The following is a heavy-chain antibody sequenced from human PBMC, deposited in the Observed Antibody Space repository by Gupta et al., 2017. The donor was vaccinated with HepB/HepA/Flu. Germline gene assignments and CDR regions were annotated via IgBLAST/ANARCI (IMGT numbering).Heavy chain of an antibody. CDR1: GFIFSVHG. CDR2: ISGPGYTT. J-gene: IGHJ4*02. D-gene: IGHD2-15*01. CDR3: AKKSESGGRTTEFDY. V-gene: IGHV3-23*01. Sequence: EAQLLESGVGLVQQGGSLRLSCAASGFIFSVHGLSWVRQSPGKWLEWVSIISGPGYTTYFADSVKCRFTISRDNSKNTLFLQMNSLRAEDTAVYYCAKKSESGGRTTEFDYWGQGTLVPVSS.